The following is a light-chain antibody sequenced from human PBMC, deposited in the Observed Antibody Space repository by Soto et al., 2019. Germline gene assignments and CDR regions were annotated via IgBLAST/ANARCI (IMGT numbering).Light chain of an antibody. J-gene: IGLJ1*01. Sequence: QSALPQPASVSASPGQSITISCSGTSSDVGYYNYVSWYQQHPDKPPKLLIFEVTHRPSGVSNRFFGSKSGNTVSLTISGLQAGDWADYYCSSFQSISTLDFGHGTKDTVL. CDR1: SSDVGYYNY. CDR3: SSFQSISTLD. V-gene: IGLV2-14*01. CDR2: EVT.